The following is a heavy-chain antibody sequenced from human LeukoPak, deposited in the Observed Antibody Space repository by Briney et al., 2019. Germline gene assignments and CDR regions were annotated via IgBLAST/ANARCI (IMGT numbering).Heavy chain of an antibody. V-gene: IGHV3-30*02. CDR1: GFTFNTYG. Sequence: GGSLRLSCAASGFTFNTYGMHWVRQAPGKGLEWVAFIRPDGGNKYYADSVRGRFTISRDNSQNTLHLQMNSLRVEDTAVYYCAKDIGTEDTAMGYWGQGTLVTVSS. D-gene: IGHD5-18*01. CDR2: IRPDGGNK. J-gene: IGHJ4*02. CDR3: AKDIGTEDTAMGY.